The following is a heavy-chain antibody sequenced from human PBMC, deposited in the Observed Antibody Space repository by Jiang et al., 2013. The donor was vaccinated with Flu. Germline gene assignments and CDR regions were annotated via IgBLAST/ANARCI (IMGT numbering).Heavy chain of an antibody. Sequence: GPGLVKPSETLSLTCTVSGGSISSSGYYWGWIRQPPGKGLEWIGSIYDFGSAYYKPSLKSRVTISVDTSKNQFSLKVSSVTAADTAVYYCARHSPGLGAEDSSDYGGLNFDYWGQGTLVTVSA. J-gene: IGHJ4*02. V-gene: IGHV4-39*07. CDR3: ARHSPGLGAEDSSDYGGLNFDY. D-gene: IGHD4/OR15-4a*01. CDR1: GGSISSSGYY. CDR2: IYDFGSA.